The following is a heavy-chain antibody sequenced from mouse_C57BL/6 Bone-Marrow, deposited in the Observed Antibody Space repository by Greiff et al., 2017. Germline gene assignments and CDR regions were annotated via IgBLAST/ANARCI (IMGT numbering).Heavy chain of an antibody. CDR3: ARWWLPLYAMDY. CDR1: GYTFTDYY. D-gene: IGHD1-1*02. CDR2: IYPGSGNT. J-gene: IGHJ4*01. Sequence: QVQLQQSGAELVRPGASVKLSCKASGYTFTDYYINWVKQRPGQGLEWIARIYPGSGNTYYNEKFKGKATLTAEKSSSTAYMQLSSLTSEDSAVYFCARWWLPLYAMDYWGQGTSVTVSS. V-gene: IGHV1-76*01.